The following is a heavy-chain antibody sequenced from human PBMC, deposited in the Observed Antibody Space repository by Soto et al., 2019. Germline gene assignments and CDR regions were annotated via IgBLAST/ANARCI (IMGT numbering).Heavy chain of an antibody. V-gene: IGHV1-46*03. Sequence: QVQLVQSGAEVKKPGASVKVSCKASGYTFTSYYMHWVLQALGQGLAWMRIINPSGGSTSYAQKFQGRVTMTRDTSTSTVYMELSSLRSEDTAVYYCARAWITMVRGQAYNWFDPWGQGTLVTVSS. CDR1: GYTFTSYY. CDR2: INPSGGST. CDR3: ARAWITMVRGQAYNWFDP. J-gene: IGHJ5*02. D-gene: IGHD3-10*01.